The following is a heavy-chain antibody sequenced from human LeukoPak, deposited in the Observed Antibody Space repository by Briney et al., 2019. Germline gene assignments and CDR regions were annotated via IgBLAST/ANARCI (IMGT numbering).Heavy chain of an antibody. V-gene: IGHV4-59*01. J-gene: IGHJ3*02. CDR2: IYYSGST. CDR1: GGSISSYY. CDR3: AGHGVGTWAFDI. D-gene: IGHD1-1*01. Sequence: SETLSLTCTVSGGSISSYYWSWIRQPPGKGLEWIGYIYYSGSTNYNPSLKSRVTISVDTSKNQFSLKLSSVTAADTAVYYCAGHGVGTWAFDIWGQGTMVTVSS.